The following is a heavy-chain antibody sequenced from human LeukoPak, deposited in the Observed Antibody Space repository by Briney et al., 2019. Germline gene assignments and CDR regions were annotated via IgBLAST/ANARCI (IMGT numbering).Heavy chain of an antibody. CDR2: IYYRGST. Sequence: PSETLSLTCTVSGASIIASIYYWGWIRQPPGKGLEWIGSIYYRGSTYYNPSLKSRVTLSVDTSKNQFSLKLSSVTAADTAVYYCAIHAGSSSIWFDFDYWGQGTLVTVSP. J-gene: IGHJ4*02. CDR1: GASIIASIYY. V-gene: IGHV4-39*01. D-gene: IGHD6-13*01. CDR3: AIHAGSSSIWFDFDY.